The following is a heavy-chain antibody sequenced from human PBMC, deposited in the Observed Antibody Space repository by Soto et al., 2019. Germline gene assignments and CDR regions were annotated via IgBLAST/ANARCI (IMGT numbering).Heavy chain of an antibody. J-gene: IGHJ6*02. Sequence: QVQLVESGGGLVKPGGSLRLSCAASGFIFSDYYMSWIRQAPGKGLEWVSYSSSSGRTTYYADSVKGRFTISRDNAKNSLFLQMNSLRVEDTAVYYCARDLAAAAYYYYGMDVWGQGTTVTVSS. D-gene: IGHD6-13*01. CDR2: SSSSGRTT. CDR3: ARDLAAAAYYYYGMDV. CDR1: GFIFSDYY. V-gene: IGHV3-11*01.